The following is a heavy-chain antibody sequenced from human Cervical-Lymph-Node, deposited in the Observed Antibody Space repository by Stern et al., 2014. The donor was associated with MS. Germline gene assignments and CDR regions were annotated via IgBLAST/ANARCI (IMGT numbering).Heavy chain of an antibody. CDR3: SRDADGYSLVFGY. CDR2: IHYSGTT. D-gene: IGHD5-24*01. Sequence: QVQLQESGPGLVKPSQTLSLTCAVTGGSISSAEYYWSWIRQSPGNGLEWIVYIHYSGTTYYNPSLKSRVTISVDTSKNQFSLNLRSVTAADTAVYYCSRDADGYSLVFGYWGRGTLVTVSS. CDR1: GGSISSAEYY. V-gene: IGHV4-30-4*01. J-gene: IGHJ4*02.